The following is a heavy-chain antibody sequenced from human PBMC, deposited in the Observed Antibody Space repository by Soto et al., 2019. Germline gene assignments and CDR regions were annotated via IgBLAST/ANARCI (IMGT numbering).Heavy chain of an antibody. V-gene: IGHV1-3*01. CDR1: GYTFTTYA. J-gene: IGHJ6*02. CDR2: INVDNGNT. CDR3: ARDGRYRYGSYSHYGMDV. Sequence: QIQLVQSGADVRKPGASVKVSCTASGYTFTTYAMHWVRQAPGQRPEWMGWINVDNGNTKYSQNFQGRVTITRDTSAITAYMELSGLTYGDTGVYFCARDGRYRYGSYSHYGMDVWGQGTTVIVSS. D-gene: IGHD3-16*02.